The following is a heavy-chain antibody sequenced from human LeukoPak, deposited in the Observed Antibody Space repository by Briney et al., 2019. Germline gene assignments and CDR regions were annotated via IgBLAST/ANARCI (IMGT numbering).Heavy chain of an antibody. CDR1: GFTFSSYW. CDR3: ARARARAIFGVVSTPINYYYYYMDV. D-gene: IGHD3-3*01. V-gene: IGHV3-74*01. CDR2: INSDGSST. Sequence: QPGGSLRLSCAASGFTFSSYWMHWVRQAPGKGLVWVSRINSDGSSTSYADSVKGRFTIYRDNAKNTLYLQMNSLRAEDTAVYYCARARARAIFGVVSTPINYYYYYMDVWGKGTTVTVSS. J-gene: IGHJ6*03.